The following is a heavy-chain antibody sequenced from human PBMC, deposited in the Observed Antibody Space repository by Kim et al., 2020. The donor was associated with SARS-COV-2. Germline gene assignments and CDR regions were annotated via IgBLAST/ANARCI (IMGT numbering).Heavy chain of an antibody. CDR1: GFNFNNFG. V-gene: IGHV3-30*18. D-gene: IGHD3-10*01. J-gene: IGHJ3*01. CDR2: ISYEGSKN. Sequence: GGSLRLSCAASGFNFNNFGFHWVRQAPGKGLEWVAVISYEGSKNKYADSLKGRFIISRDYSKNTVNLKLTSLTPEDTAYYYGAKSTLLLWFGQCSKDAF. CDR3: AKSTLLLWFGQCSKDAF.